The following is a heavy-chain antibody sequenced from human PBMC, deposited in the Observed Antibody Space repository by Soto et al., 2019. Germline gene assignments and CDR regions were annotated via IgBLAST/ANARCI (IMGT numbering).Heavy chain of an antibody. J-gene: IGHJ6*02. V-gene: IGHV3-53*01. CDR1: GFTVSSNY. CDR2: IYSGGST. D-gene: IGHD6-6*01. Sequence: GVLRLSCAASGFTVSSNYMSWVRQAPGKGLEWVSVIYSGGSTYYADSVKGRFTISRDNSKNTLYLQMNSLRAEDTAVYYCARAGGGMSARRIYYYYGMHVWGQGTTVTVSS. CDR3: ARAGGGMSARRIYYYYGMHV.